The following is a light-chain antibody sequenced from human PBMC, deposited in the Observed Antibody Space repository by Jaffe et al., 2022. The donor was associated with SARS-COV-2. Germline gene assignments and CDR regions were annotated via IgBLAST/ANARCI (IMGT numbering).Light chain of an antibody. Sequence: SYELTQPPSVSVSPGQTASITCSGDKLGDKYASWYQQKPRQSPILIIYQDNRRPSGIPERFSGSKSGNTATLTISGTPAMDEADYYCQAWDSGTAVFGGGTKLTVL. CDR1: KLGDKY. CDR3: QAWDSGTAV. V-gene: IGLV3-1*01. J-gene: IGLJ2*01. CDR2: QDN.